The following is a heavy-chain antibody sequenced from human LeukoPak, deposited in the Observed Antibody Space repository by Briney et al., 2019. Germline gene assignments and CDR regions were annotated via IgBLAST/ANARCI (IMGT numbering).Heavy chain of an antibody. CDR2: IKSKTDGGTT. CDR1: GFTFSNAW. D-gene: IGHD6-19*01. CDR3: TTDSPYGSGWYDNPVDY. V-gene: IGHV3-15*01. Sequence: AGGSLRLSCAASGFTFSNAWMSWVRQAPGKGLEWVGRIKSKTDGGTTDYAAPVKGRFTISRDDSKNTLYLQMNSLKTEDTAVYYCTTDSPYGSGWYDNPVDYWGQGTLVTVSS. J-gene: IGHJ4*02.